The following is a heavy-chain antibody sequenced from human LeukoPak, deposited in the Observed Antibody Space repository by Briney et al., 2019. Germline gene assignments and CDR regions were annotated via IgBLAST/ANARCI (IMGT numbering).Heavy chain of an antibody. V-gene: IGHV3-64D*09. CDR1: GFTFSSYA. D-gene: IGHD6-19*01. J-gene: IGHJ4*02. CDR2: ISSNGGST. Sequence: GGSLRLSCSASGFTFSSYAMHWVRQAPGKGLEYVSVISSNGGSTYYADSVKGRFTISRDNSKNTLYLQMSSLRAEDTAEYYCVKGGTYSSGWYGDYWGQGTLVTVSS. CDR3: VKGGTYSSGWYGDY.